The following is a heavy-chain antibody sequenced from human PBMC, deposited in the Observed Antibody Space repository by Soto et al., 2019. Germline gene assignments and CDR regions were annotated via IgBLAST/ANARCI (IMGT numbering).Heavy chain of an antibody. CDR1: GYSFTSYW. D-gene: IGHD6-13*01. CDR2: IYPGDSDT. V-gene: IGHV5-51*01. CDR3: ARRYSSSWYGENFDY. J-gene: IGHJ4*02. Sequence: PGESLKISFKGSGYSFTSYWIGWVRQMPGKGLEWMGIIYPGDSDTRYSPSFQGQVTISADKSISTAYLQWSSLKASDTAMYYCARRYSSSWYGENFDYWGQGTLVTVSS.